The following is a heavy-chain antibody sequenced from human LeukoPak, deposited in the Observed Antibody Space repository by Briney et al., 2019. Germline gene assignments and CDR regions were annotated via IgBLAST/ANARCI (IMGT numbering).Heavy chain of an antibody. CDR1: VFTFSSYS. J-gene: IGHJ4*02. Sequence: GGSLRLSCAASVFTFSSYSMHWVRQAPGKGLEWVAVISYDGSNKYYADSVKGRFTISRDNSKNTLYLQMNSLRAEDTAVYYCARDFTALDYWGQGTLVTVSS. CDR3: ARDFTALDY. CDR2: ISYDGSNK. V-gene: IGHV3-30*04.